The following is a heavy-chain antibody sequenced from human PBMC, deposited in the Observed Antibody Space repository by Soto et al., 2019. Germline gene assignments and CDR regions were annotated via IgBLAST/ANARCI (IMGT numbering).Heavy chain of an antibody. CDR1: GGSISSYY. Sequence: SETLSLTCTVSGGSISSYYWSWIRQPPGKGLEWIGYIYYSGSTNYNPSLKSRVTISVDTSKNQFSLKLSSVTAADTAVYYCARLLGDLRHRGFDPWGQGTLVTVSS. CDR3: ARLLGDLRHRGFDP. V-gene: IGHV4-59*08. CDR2: IYYSGST. D-gene: IGHD2-21*02. J-gene: IGHJ5*02.